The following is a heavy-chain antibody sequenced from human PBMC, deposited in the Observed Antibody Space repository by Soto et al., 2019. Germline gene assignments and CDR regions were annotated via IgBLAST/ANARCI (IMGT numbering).Heavy chain of an antibody. D-gene: IGHD3-10*01. J-gene: IGHJ5*02. CDR3: ARDAGYHGSRKGWFDP. V-gene: IGHV1-69*01. Sequence: QVQLVQSGAEVKKPGSSVKVSCKASGGTFSSYAISWVRQAPGQGLEWMGGIIPIFGTANYAQKFQGRVTITADESASTAYMELSSLRSEDTAVYYCARDAGYHGSRKGWFDPWGQGTLVTVSS. CDR2: IIPIFGTA. CDR1: GGTFSSYA.